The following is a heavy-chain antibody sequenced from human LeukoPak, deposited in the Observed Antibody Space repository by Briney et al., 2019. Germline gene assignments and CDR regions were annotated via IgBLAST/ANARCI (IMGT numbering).Heavy chain of an antibody. Sequence: ASVKVSCKASGYTFTSYDINWVRQAPGQGLEWMGWMNPNSGNTGYAQKFQGRVTITRNTSISTAYMELSSLRSEDTAVYYCARARVYGGRLRRAYYFDYWGQGTLVTVSS. CDR1: GYTFTSYD. CDR3: ARARVYGGRLRRAYYFDY. V-gene: IGHV1-8*03. CDR2: MNPNSGNT. J-gene: IGHJ4*02. D-gene: IGHD4-23*01.